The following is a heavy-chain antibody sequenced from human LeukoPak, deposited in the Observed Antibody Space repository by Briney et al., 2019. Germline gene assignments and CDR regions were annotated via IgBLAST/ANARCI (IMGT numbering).Heavy chain of an antibody. CDR2: IRQDGSEN. J-gene: IGHJ5*02. Sequence: GGSLRLSCAASGFTFSSYWMSWVRQAPGKGLEWVANIRQDGSENFYVDSVKGRFTISRDNAENSLYLQMNSLRAEDTAVYYCARDSTGYGYEEWSWGQGTLVTVSS. CDR3: ARDSTGYGYEEWS. D-gene: IGHD5-18*01. V-gene: IGHV3-7*01. CDR1: GFTFSSYW.